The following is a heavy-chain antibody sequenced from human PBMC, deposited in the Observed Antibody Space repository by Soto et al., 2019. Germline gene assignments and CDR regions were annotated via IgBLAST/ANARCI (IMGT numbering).Heavy chain of an antibody. V-gene: IGHV1-18*01. D-gene: IGHD2-15*01. J-gene: IGHJ4*02. CDR3: ARTGRSGGSCYHDY. CDR1: GYNFSSFG. CDR2: VSVYNDDT. Sequence: SVKVSCTDSGYNFSSFGINWVRQAPGQGLEWVGWVSVYNDDTKYAQNFQGRVSLTTDTSTSTTYVEVGRLRDDDTAVYYCARTGRSGGSCYHDYWGEGTLVRSPQ.